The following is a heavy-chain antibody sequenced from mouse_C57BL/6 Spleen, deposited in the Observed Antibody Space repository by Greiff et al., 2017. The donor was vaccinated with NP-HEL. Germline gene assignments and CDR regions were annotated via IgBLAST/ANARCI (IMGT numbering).Heavy chain of an antibody. V-gene: IGHV3-6*01. J-gene: IGHJ2*01. CDR2: ISYDGSN. Sequence: ESGPGLVKPSQSLSLTCSVTGYSITSGYYWNWIRQFPGNKLEWMGYISYDGSNNYNPSLKNRISITRDTSKNQFFLKLNSVTTEDTATYYWARGSYYFDYWGQGTTLTVSS. CDR1: GYSITSGYY. CDR3: ARGSYYFDY.